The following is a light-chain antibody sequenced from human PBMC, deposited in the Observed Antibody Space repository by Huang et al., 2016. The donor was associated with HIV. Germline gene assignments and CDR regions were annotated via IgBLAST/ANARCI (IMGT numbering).Light chain of an antibody. CDR3: QQYYSSPQT. Sequence: DIIMTQSPDSLAVSLGERATLNCRSSQSVYSSSTSKDYMAGFQQKPGQPPSVLLFWASTREAGVPDRFSGSGSGTHFTLTIANLEAEDAAIYYCQQYYSSPQTFGQGTRVEVK. CDR2: WAS. J-gene: IGKJ1*01. V-gene: IGKV4-1*01. CDR1: QSVYSSSTSKDY.